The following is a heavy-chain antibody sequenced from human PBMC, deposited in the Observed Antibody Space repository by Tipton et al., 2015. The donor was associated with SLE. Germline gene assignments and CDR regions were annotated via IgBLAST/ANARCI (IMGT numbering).Heavy chain of an antibody. D-gene: IGHD3-10*01. CDR3: AKDNFYGSGTYYDAFDI. J-gene: IGHJ3*02. CDR2: ISGSGGST. V-gene: IGHV3-23*01. Sequence: SLRLSCAASGFTFSSYAMSRVRQAPGKGLEWVSAISGSGGSTYYADSVKGRFTISRDNSKNTLYLQMNSLRAEDTAVYYCAKDNFYGSGTYYDAFDIWGQGTMFTVSS. CDR1: GFTFSSYA.